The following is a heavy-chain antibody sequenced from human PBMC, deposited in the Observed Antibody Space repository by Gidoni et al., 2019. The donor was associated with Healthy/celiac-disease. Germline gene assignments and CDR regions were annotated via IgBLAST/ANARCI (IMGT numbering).Heavy chain of an antibody. J-gene: IGHJ3*02. CDR1: GFTFSSCA. Sequence: EVQLVGSGGGLVQPGGSLRLSCAASGFTFSSCAMSWVRQAPGKGLGWVSAISGGGGSTYSACPVKGRFTISRDNSKNTLYLQMNSLRAEDPAVYYLAKDGAHSMIVVVMEPGDAFDIWGQGTMVTVSS. V-gene: IGHV3-23*04. CDR2: ISGGGGST. CDR3: AKDGAHSMIVVVMEPGDAFDI. D-gene: IGHD3-22*01.